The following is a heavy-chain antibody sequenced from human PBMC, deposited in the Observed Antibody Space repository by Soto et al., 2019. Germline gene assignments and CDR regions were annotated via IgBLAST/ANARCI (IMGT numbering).Heavy chain of an antibody. CDR2: INHSGNT. CDR3: ATFSIVGTVIFNH. J-gene: IGHJ4*02. D-gene: IGHD1-26*01. CDR1: GDSFSDYY. V-gene: IGHV4-34*01. Sequence: PSETLSLTCGVYGDSFSDYYWAWVRQPPGKGLERIGEINHSGNTYFAPSLKSRLSMSVDTSRNHVALHLTSVTAADTAVYYCATFSIVGTVIFNHWGQGTQVNVSS.